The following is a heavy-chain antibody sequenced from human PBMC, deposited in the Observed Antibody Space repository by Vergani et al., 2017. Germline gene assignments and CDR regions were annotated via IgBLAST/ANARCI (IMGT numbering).Heavy chain of an antibody. D-gene: IGHD6-19*01. V-gene: IGHV3-30*03. CDR1: GFTSRYYG. J-gene: IGHJ1*01. Sequence: QVHLVESGGGVDQLGKSLRLSCVVSGFTSRYYGMHWVRQAPGKGLEWVAVISYDGTQKYYADSVKGRFTISRDNSKSTLYLQMNSLRTEDTAVYYCATKSCVTPCCHIGYFSEWGQGTLVTVSS. CDR2: ISYDGTQK. CDR3: ATKSCVTPCCHIGYFSE.